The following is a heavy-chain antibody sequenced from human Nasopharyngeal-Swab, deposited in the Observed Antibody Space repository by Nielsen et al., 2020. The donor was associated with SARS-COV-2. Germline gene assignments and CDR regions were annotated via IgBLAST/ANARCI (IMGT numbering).Heavy chain of an antibody. CDR3: ASYDYGDYVFYYYGMDV. CDR1: GYTLTELS. V-gene: IGHV1-2*06. Sequence: ASVKVSCKVSGYTLTELSMHWVRQAPGKGLEWMGRINPNSGGTNYAQKFQGRVTMTRDTSISTAYMELSRLRSDDTAVYYCASYDYGDYVFYYYGMDVWGQGTTVTVSS. D-gene: IGHD4-17*01. CDR2: INPNSGGT. J-gene: IGHJ6*02.